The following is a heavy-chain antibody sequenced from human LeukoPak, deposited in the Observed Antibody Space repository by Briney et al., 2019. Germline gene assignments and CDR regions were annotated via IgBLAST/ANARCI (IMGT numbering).Heavy chain of an antibody. CDR1: GFNFSGYS. Sequence: GGSLRLSCAASGFNFSGYSMNWVRQAPGKGLEWVSYISASGSTIYYADSVKGRFTFSRDNSKNLLYLQMNSLRAEDTAVYYCARGQWLVRGVYFDYWGQGTLVSVSS. CDR3: ARGQWLVRGVYFDY. V-gene: IGHV3-48*04. J-gene: IGHJ4*02. D-gene: IGHD6-19*01. CDR2: ISASGSTI.